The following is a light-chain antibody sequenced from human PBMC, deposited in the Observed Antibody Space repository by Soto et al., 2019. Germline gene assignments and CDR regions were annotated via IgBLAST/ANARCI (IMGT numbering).Light chain of an antibody. CDR1: SSDVGGYNY. CDR2: EVS. CDR3: SSYTSSSTFYV. V-gene: IGLV2-14*01. Sequence: QSVLTQPASVSGSPGQSITISWTGASSDVGGYNYVSWYQQHPGKAPKLMIYEVSNRPSGVSNRFSGSKSGNTASLTISGLQAEDEADYYCSSYTSSSTFYVFGTGTKVTVL. J-gene: IGLJ1*01.